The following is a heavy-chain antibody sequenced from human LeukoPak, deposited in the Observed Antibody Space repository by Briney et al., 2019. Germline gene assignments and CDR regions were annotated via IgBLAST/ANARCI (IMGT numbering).Heavy chain of an antibody. CDR3: ARDRDSSGPQDGDFDY. D-gene: IGHD3-22*01. J-gene: IGHJ4*02. CDR1: GYTFTSYY. V-gene: IGHV1-46*01. CDR2: INPSGGST. Sequence: ASVKVSCKASGYTFTSYYMHWVRQAPGQGLEWMGIINPSGGSTSYAQKFQGRVTMTRDTSTSTVYMELSSLRSEDTAVYYCARDRDSSGPQDGDFDYWGQGTLVTVSS.